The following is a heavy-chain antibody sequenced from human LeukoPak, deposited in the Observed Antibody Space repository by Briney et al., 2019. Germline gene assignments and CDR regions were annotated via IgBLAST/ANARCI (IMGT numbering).Heavy chain of an antibody. CDR2: TNRDDRDT. V-gene: IGHV3-74*01. CDR1: GFTFSGYW. J-gene: IGHJ4*02. CDR3: ARRYCSSTSCLFDY. Sequence: QPGGSLRLSCAASGFTFSGYWMHWVRQAPGKGLVWVSRTNRDDRDTSYADSVKGRFTISRDNAKNSLYLQMNSLRAEDTAVYYCARRYCSSTSCLFDYWGQGTLVTVSS. D-gene: IGHD2-2*01.